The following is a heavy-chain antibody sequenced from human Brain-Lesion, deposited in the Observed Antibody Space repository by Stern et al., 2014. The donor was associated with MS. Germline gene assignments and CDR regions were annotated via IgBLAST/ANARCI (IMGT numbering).Heavy chain of an antibody. CDR2: SDHSGST. CDR1: GGSISSSNW. J-gene: IGHJ4*02. Sequence: VQLVESGPGLVKPSGTLSLTCAVSGGSISSSNWWSWVRQSPGKGLEWIGESDHSGSTIYNPSLKSRVTVSVDKSKTRFSLTLRCVPAADTAVYFCARFPASRPHVFDSWGQGTLVTVSS. D-gene: IGHD6-13*01. V-gene: IGHV4-4*02. CDR3: ARFPASRPHVFDS.